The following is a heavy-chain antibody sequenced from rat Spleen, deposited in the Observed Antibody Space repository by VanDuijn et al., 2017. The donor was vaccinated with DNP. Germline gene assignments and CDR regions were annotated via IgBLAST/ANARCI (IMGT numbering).Heavy chain of an antibody. CDR2: ITSGSGTT. CDR3: ARVGDLHYGGDGDVLDV. V-gene: IGHV5-25*01. J-gene: IGHJ4*01. CDR1: GFTFRDSN. D-gene: IGHD1-1*01. Sequence: EVQLVGSGGGLVQPGRSLKLSCAASGFTFRDSNMAWVRQVPGKGLEWIASITSGSGTTSYPDSVKGRFTISRDDAKDTLSLQMNRLRSEDTAIYYCARVGDLHYGGDGDVLDVWGQGTSVTVSS.